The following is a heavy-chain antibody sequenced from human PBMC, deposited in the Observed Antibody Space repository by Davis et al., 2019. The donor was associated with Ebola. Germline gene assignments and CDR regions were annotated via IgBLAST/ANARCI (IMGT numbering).Heavy chain of an antibody. V-gene: IGHV4-59*08. CDR3: ARVSGWIDY. CDR2: IYYSGST. CDR1: GGSISSYS. Sequence: MPSETLSLTCTVSGGSISSYSWSWIRQPPGKGLEYIGCIYYSGSTNYNPSLKTRVTVSVDTSKNQFSLKLSSVTAADTAVYYCARVSGWIDYWGQGTLVTVSS. J-gene: IGHJ4*02. D-gene: IGHD6-19*01.